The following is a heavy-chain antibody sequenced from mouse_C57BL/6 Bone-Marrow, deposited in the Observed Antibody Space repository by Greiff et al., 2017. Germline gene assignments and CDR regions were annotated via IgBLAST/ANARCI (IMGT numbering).Heavy chain of an antibody. J-gene: IGHJ4*01. D-gene: IGHD1-1*01. CDR3: ARQDYGSSYYAMDY. V-gene: IGHV1-50*01. CDR2: IDPSDSYT. Sequence: QVQLQQPGAELVKPGASVKLSCKASGYTFTSYWMQWVKQRPGQGLEWIGEIDPSDSYTTYNQKFKGKATLTVETSSSTAYMQLSSLTSEDSAVYYCARQDYGSSYYAMDYWGQGTSVTVSS. CDR1: GYTFTSYW.